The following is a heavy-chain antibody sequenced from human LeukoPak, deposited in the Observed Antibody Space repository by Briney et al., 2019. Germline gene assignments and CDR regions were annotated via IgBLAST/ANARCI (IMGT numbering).Heavy chain of an antibody. J-gene: IGHJ3*02. D-gene: IGHD3-22*01. Sequence: SETLSLTCTVSGGSITTSYWSWIRQPPGKGLEWVGYIISDNGKTYYSPSLKSRVTISLDTSKNQFSLKLTSVTAADTAVYYCARHYYDSTHDAFDIWGQGTMVTVSS. CDR3: ARHYYDSTHDAFDI. CDR2: IISDNGKT. CDR1: GGSITTSY. V-gene: IGHV4-59*08.